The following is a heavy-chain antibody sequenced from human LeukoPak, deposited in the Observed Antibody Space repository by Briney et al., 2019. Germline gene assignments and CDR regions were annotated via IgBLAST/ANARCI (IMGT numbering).Heavy chain of an antibody. D-gene: IGHD5-12*01. Sequence: SGGSLRLSCAASGFTLSSYGMHWVRQGPGKGVVWVSRINTDGSSTSNADSVKGRFTISRDNAKNTLYLQMNSLRAEDTAVYYCARDYLCAFDIWGQGTMVTVSS. CDR3: ARDYLCAFDI. CDR1: GFTLSSYG. V-gene: IGHV3-74*01. CDR2: INTDGSST. J-gene: IGHJ3*02.